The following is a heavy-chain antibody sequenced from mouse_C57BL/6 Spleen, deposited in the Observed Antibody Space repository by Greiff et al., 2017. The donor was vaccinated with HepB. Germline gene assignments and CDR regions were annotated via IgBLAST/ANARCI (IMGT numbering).Heavy chain of an antibody. D-gene: IGHD1-1*01. CDR3: ASTVVADYYAMDY. CDR2: IDPANGNT. Sequence: EVQLQQSVAELVRPGASVKLSCTASGFNIKKTYMHWVKQRPEQGLEWIGRIDPANGNTKYAPKFQGKATITADTSSNTAYLQLSSLTSEDTAIYYCASTVVADYYAMDYWGQGTSVTVSS. J-gene: IGHJ4*01. V-gene: IGHV14-3*01. CDR1: GFNIKKTY.